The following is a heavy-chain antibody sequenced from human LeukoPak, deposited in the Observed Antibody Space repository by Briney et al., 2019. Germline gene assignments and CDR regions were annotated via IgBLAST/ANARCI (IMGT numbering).Heavy chain of an antibody. D-gene: IGHD3-22*01. V-gene: IGHV3-23*01. CDR3: AKDAEGTMIVVANPNWFDP. CDR2: ISGSGGST. CDR1: GFTFSSYA. J-gene: IGHJ5*02. Sequence: GGSLRLSCAASGFTFSSYAMSWVRQAPGKGLEWVLAISGSGGSTYYADSVKGRFTISRDNSENTLYLQMNSLRAEDTAVYYCAKDAEGTMIVVANPNWFDPWGQGTLVTVSS.